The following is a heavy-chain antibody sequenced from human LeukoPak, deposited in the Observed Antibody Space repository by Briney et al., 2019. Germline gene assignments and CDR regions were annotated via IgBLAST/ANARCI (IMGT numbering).Heavy chain of an antibody. CDR2: IDTTTGNP. CDR1: GYTLSNYA. V-gene: IGHV7-4-1*02. CDR3: ARSSCGGNCYSGIFDF. D-gene: IGHD2-21*02. Sequence: ASVKVSCKASGYTLSNYAMHWVRQAPGQGPEWMGWIDTTTGNPTYAQGFTGRFVFSLDTSVSTTYLQISSLKAEDTAVYYCARSSCGGNCYSGIFDFWGQGTLVTIFS. J-gene: IGHJ4*02.